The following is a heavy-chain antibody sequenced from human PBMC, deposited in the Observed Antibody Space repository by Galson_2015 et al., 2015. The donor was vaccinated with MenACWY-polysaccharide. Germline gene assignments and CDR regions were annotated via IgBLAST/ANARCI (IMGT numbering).Heavy chain of an antibody. CDR1: GFSFSTYW. J-gene: IGHJ4*02. Sequence: SLRLSCAASGFSFSTYWMSWVRQAPGKGLEWVANINQPGRDKYYVDSMRGRFTISRDNAKNSVYLQMDSLRAEDTAVYYCARPSSGGSYYNDWGQGTLVTVSS. V-gene: IGHV3-7*01. CDR2: INQPGRDK. D-gene: IGHD2-15*01. CDR3: ARPSSGGSYYND.